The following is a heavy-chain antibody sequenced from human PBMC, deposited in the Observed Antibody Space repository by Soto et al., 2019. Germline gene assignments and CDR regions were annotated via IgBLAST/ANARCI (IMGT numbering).Heavy chain of an antibody. CDR1: GFTFSDHY. J-gene: IGHJ4*02. D-gene: IGHD6-25*01. Sequence: QVQLVESGGGLVNPGGSLTLSCAVSGFTFSDHYMSWIRQAPGKGLECLSYIGPTGSDMSYADSVKGRFTISRDNAKNSLYLQMSSLRAEDTAVYYCATTARLFNYWGRGTLVTVSS. CDR3: ATTARLFNY. V-gene: IGHV3-11*01. CDR2: IGPTGSDM.